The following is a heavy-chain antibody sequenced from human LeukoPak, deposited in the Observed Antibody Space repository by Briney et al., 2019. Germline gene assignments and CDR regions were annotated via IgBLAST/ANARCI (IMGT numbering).Heavy chain of an antibody. V-gene: IGHV3-30*14. J-gene: IGHJ4*02. Sequence: PGRSLRLSCAASGFTFSSYAMHWVRQAPGKGLEWVAVISYDGSNKYYADSVKGRFTISRDNSKNTVYLQMNSLRAEDTALYFCASNDYDSGSYSIWGQGTPVTVSS. D-gene: IGHD3-10*01. CDR1: GFTFSSYA. CDR3: ASNDYDSGSYSI. CDR2: ISYDGSNK.